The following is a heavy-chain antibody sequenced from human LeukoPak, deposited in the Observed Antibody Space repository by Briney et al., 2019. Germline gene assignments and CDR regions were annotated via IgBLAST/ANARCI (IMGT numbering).Heavy chain of an antibody. J-gene: IGHJ3*02. CDR1: GGSISSHY. D-gene: IGHD1-14*01. Sequence: SETLSLTCTVSGGSISSHYWSWIRQPPGKELEWIGFISYAGSTNYNPSLKSRVTISVDTSKNQFSLKLTSVTAADTAVYYCAIGRPPGAFDIWGQGTMVTVSS. V-gene: IGHV4-59*11. CDR3: AIGRPPGAFDI. CDR2: ISYAGST.